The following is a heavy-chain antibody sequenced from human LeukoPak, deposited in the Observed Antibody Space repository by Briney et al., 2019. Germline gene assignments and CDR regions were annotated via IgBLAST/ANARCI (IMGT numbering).Heavy chain of an antibody. V-gene: IGHV4-61*01. Sequence: SETLSLTCTVSGGSVSSGSYHWSWIRQPPGKGLEWIGYIFDNGGTNYSPSLKSRVTISIDTSKHQFSLKLSSGTAADTAVYYCARSLRLYTFDYWGQGTPVTVSS. CDR1: GGSVSSGSYH. CDR2: IFDNGGT. J-gene: IGHJ4*02. CDR3: ARSLRLYTFDY.